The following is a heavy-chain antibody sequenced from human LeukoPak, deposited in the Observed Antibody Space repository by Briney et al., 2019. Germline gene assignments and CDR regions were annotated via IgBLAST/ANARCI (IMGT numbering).Heavy chain of an antibody. Sequence: SETLSLTCTVSGGSISSYYWSWIRQPAGKGLEWIGRIYTSGSTNYNPSLKSRVTMSVYTSKNQFSLKLSSVTAADTAVYYCARDFTANALGPYYFDYWGQGTLVTVSS. CDR1: GGSISSYY. CDR3: ARDFTANALGPYYFDY. J-gene: IGHJ4*02. V-gene: IGHV4-4*07. CDR2: IYTSGST.